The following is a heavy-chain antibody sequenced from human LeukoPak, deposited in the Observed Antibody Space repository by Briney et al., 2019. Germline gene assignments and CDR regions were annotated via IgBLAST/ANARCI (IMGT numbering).Heavy chain of an antibody. CDR3: ANVWGVVVAARF. D-gene: IGHD2-15*01. J-gene: IGHJ6*04. Sequence: SGGSLRLSCAASGFTFSSYWMHWVRQAPGKGLVWVSRINSDGSSTSYADSVKGRFTISRDNSKNTLYLQMNSLRAEDTAVYYCANVWGVVVAARFWGKGTTVTVSS. CDR2: INSDGSST. CDR1: GFTFSSYW. V-gene: IGHV3-74*01.